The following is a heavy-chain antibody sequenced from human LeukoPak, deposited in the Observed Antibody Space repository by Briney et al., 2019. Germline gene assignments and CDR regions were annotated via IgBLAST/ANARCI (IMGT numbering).Heavy chain of an antibody. J-gene: IGHJ5*02. CDR2: IYPGDSRA. CDR3: ACREFYSPWPGP. CDR1: GYSFTSYW. Sequence: GESLKISCKGSGYSFTSYWIGWVRQTPGKGLEWMGVIYPGDSRARYNPSFEGQVTISADKSINTAYLQWSSLKASDTAMYYCACREFYSPWPGPWGQGTLVTVSS. D-gene: IGHD5-18*01. V-gene: IGHV5-51*01.